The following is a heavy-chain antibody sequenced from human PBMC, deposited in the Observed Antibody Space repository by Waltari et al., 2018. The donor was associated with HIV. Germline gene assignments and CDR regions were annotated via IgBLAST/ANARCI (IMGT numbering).Heavy chain of an antibody. D-gene: IGHD2-15*01. V-gene: IGHV4-39*01. CDR2: IFYSGST. Sequence: QLQLQESGPGLVKPSETLSLTCTVSGGSISRSGYYCGWIRQPPGKGLEWIGSIFYSGSTYYNPALKSRVTISVDTSKNQFSLKLGSVTAADTAVYYCAKMLVAAATTYNWFDPWGQGTLVTVSS. CDR3: AKMLVAAATTYNWFDP. J-gene: IGHJ5*02. CDR1: GGSISRSGYY.